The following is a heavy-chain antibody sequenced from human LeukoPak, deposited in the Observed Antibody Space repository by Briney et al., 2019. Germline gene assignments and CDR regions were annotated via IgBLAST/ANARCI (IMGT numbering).Heavy chain of an antibody. V-gene: IGHV3-74*01. Sequence: GGSLGLSCAASGFTFSSYWMHWVRQAPGKGLVWVSRINSDGSSTSYADSVKGRFTISRDNAKNTLYLQVNSLRAEDTAVYYCARKGPWSYPIDYWGQGTLVTVSS. CDR3: ARKGPWSYPIDY. CDR2: INSDGSST. CDR1: GFTFSSYW. J-gene: IGHJ4*02. D-gene: IGHD1-26*01.